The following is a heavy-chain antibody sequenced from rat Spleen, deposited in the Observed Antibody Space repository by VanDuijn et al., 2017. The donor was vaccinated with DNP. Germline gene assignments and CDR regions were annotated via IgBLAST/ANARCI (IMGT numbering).Heavy chain of an antibody. CDR1: GFTFSNYG. J-gene: IGHJ2*01. Sequence: EVQLVESGGGLLQPGRSLKLSCAASGFTFSNYGMAWVRQAPTKGLEWVASITNSGGSTYYRDSVKGRFTISRDNAKSTLYLQMDSLRSEDTATYYCTTRDYWGQGVMVTVSS. V-gene: IGHV5S23*01. CDR2: ITNSGGST. CDR3: TTRDY.